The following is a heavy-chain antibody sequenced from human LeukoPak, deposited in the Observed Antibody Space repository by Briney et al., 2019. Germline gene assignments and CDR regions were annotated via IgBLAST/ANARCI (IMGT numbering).Heavy chain of an antibody. CDR1: GGTFISYA. D-gene: IGHD2-2*01. CDR2: IIPIFGTA. J-gene: IGHJ4*02. Sequence: GASVKVSCKASGGTFISYAISWVRQAPGQGLEWMGGIIPIFGTANYAQKFQGRVTITADESTSTAYMELSSLRSEDTAVYYCARDRPAEDCSSTSCYWDWGQGTLVTVSS. CDR3: ARDRPAEDCSSTSCYWD. V-gene: IGHV1-69*13.